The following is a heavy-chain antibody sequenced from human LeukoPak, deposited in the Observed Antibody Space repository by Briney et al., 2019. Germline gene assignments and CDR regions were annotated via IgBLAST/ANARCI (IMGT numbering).Heavy chain of an antibody. D-gene: IGHD6-19*01. V-gene: IGHV3-9*01. Sequence: SLRLSCAASGFTFDIYAMHWVRHAPGKGLEWVSGISWSGGSTGYADSVKGGFTISRDNAKNSLYLQMNSLRAEDTALYYCAKGLRPNREVAGTDFWAQGTLVTVSS. CDR1: GFTFDIYA. J-gene: IGHJ4*02. CDR2: ISWSGGST. CDR3: AKGLRPNREVAGTDF.